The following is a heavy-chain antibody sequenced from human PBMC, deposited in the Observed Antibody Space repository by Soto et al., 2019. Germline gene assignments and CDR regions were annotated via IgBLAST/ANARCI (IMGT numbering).Heavy chain of an antibody. V-gene: IGHV3-23*01. Sequence: PGGSLRLSCAASGFAFSTYAMTWVRQAPGKGLEWVSVISGSGGSSYYADSVKGRFTISRDNSKNTLFLQMNGLRAEDTAVYYCAKVTKRAAAGRYEYYKYGMDVWGQGTTVTVCS. CDR2: ISGSGGSS. J-gene: IGHJ6*02. D-gene: IGHD6-13*01. CDR3: AKVTKRAAAGRYEYYKYGMDV. CDR1: GFAFSTYA.